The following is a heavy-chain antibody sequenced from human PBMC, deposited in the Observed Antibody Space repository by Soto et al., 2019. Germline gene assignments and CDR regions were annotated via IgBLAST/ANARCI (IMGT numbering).Heavy chain of an antibody. CDR2: IHDSGIT. J-gene: IGHJ4*02. V-gene: IGHV4-59*01. CDR1: GGSMRSYN. CDR3: AREYAFSSDY. D-gene: IGHD2-2*01. Sequence: PETLSHTYSVSGGSMRSYNWGWIRQPPGKGLEWIGYIHDSGITDYNPSLKSRATISIDTFRNQISLNLHSVTAADTAVYYCAREYAFSSDYWGQGTVVTVS.